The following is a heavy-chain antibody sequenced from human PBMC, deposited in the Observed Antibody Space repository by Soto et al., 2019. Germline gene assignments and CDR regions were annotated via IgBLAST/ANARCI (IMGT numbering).Heavy chain of an antibody. Sequence: PGGSLRLACAASGFTFSSYSMNWVRQAPGKGLEWVSSISSSSSYIYYADSVKGRFTISRDNAKNSLYLQMNSLRAEDTAVYYCARDPPGSNYYGSGSYRWGQGTLVTVS. D-gene: IGHD3-10*01. CDR3: ARDPPGSNYYGSGSYR. V-gene: IGHV3-21*01. J-gene: IGHJ4*02. CDR2: ISSSSSYI. CDR1: GFTFSSYS.